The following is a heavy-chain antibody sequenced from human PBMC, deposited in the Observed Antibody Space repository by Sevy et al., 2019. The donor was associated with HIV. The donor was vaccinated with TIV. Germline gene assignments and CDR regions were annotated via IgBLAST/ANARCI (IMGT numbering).Heavy chain of an antibody. CDR2: IKSKTDGGTT. D-gene: IGHD3-3*01. V-gene: IGHV3-15*01. Sequence: GGSLRLSCAASGFTFSNAWMSWVRQAPGKGLEWVGRIKSKTDGGTTDYAAPVKGRFTISRDDSKNTLYLQMNSLKTEDTAVYYCTTEPDVIFRSGYHYYYYGMDVWGQGTTVTVSS. CDR1: GFTFSNAW. CDR3: TTEPDVIFRSGYHYYYYGMDV. J-gene: IGHJ6*02.